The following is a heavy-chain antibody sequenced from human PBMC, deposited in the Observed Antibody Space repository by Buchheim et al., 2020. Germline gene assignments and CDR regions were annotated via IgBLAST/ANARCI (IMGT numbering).Heavy chain of an antibody. D-gene: IGHD3-10*01. CDR2: INHSGST. Sequence: QVQLQQWGAGLLKPSETLSLTCAVYGGSFSGYYWSWFRQPPGKGLEWIGEINHSGSTNYNPSLKSRVTISVDTSKNQFSLKLSSVTAADTAVYYCARDDYYGSGSSPFDYWGQGTL. CDR1: GGSFSGYY. CDR3: ARDDYYGSGSSPFDY. J-gene: IGHJ4*02. V-gene: IGHV4-34*01.